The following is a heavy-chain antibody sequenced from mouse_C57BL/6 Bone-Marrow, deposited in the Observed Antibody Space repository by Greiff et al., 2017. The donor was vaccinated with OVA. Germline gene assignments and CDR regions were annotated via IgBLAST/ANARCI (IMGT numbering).Heavy chain of an antibody. CDR3: ARGDSPWFAY. J-gene: IGHJ3*01. D-gene: IGHD6-1*01. V-gene: IGHV5-17*01. Sequence: EVQRVESGGGLVKPGGSLKLSCAASGFTFSDYGMHWVRQAPEKGLEWVAYISSGSSTIYYADTVKGRFTISRDNAKNTLFLRMTSLRSEDTAMYYCARGDSPWFAYWGQGTLVTVSA. CDR2: ISSGSSTI. CDR1: GFTFSDYG.